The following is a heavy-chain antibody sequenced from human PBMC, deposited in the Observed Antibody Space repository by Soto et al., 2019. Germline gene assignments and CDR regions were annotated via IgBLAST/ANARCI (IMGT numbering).Heavy chain of an antibody. J-gene: IGHJ6*02. CDR2: ISSSSRYI. Sequence: GVCLRLSCAACGFTFSSYSMNCVRQAPGKGLEWVSSISSSSRYIYYADSGKGRFTISRDNAKNSLYLQMKSLRAEDTAVYYSPRDLPGTTSGPYPGMDVTAQGTTVNVSS. D-gene: IGHD1-7*01. CDR1: GFTFSSYS. V-gene: IGHV3-21*01. CDR3: PRDLPGTTSGPYPGMDV.